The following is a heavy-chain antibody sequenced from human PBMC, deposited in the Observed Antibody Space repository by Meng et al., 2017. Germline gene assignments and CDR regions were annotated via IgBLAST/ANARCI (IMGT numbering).Heavy chain of an antibody. CDR2: INPNSGGT. CDR1: GYTFTGYY. J-gene: IGHJ4*02. CDR3: VRADGSGSLWLFDY. V-gene: IGHV1-2*06. Sequence: ASVKVSCKASGYTFTGYYMHWVRQAPGQGLEWMGRINPNSGGTNYAQKFQGRVTMTRDTSISTAYMELSRLRSDDTAVCYCVRADGSGSLWLFDYWGQGTLVTVSS. D-gene: IGHD3-10*01.